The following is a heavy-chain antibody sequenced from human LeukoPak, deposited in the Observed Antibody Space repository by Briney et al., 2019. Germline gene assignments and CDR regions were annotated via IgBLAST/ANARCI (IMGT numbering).Heavy chain of an antibody. CDR2: IHTSGNT. J-gene: IGHJ4*02. V-gene: IGHV4-4*07. D-gene: IGHD6-6*01. CDR3: AREGSMTARPFVSIDY. CDR1: GGSITSYY. Sequence: SETLSLTCTVSGGSITSYYWSWIRQPAGKGLGWIGRIHTSGNTDYNPSLQSRVTMSVDTSKNQFPLKVTSVTAADTAVYYCAREGSMTARPFVSIDYWGQGTLVTVSS.